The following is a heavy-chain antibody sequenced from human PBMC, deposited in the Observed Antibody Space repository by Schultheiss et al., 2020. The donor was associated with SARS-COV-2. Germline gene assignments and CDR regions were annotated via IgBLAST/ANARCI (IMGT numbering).Heavy chain of an antibody. CDR1: GFTFSSYG. CDR2: ISYDGSNK. Sequence: GGSLRLSCAASGFTFSSYGMHWVRQAPGKGLEWVAVISYDGSNKYYADSVKGRFTISRDNSKNTLYLQMNSLRAEDTAVYYCAKDPHGGNSQNPLLDYWGQGTLVTVAS. D-gene: IGHD4-23*01. V-gene: IGHV3-30*18. J-gene: IGHJ4*02. CDR3: AKDPHGGNSQNPLLDY.